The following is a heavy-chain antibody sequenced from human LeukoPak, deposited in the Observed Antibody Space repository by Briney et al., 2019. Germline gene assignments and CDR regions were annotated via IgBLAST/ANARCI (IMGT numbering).Heavy chain of an antibody. D-gene: IGHD6-13*01. V-gene: IGHV3-9*01. CDR3: AKGRGRIAAADAFDY. J-gene: IGHJ4*02. CDR2: ISWNSGSI. CDR1: GFTFDDYA. Sequence: PGRSLRLSCAASGFTFDDYAMHWVRQAPGKGLEWVSGISWNSGSIGYADSVKGRFTISRDNAKNSLYLQMNSLRAEDTALYYCAKGRGRIAAADAFDYWGQGTLVTVSS.